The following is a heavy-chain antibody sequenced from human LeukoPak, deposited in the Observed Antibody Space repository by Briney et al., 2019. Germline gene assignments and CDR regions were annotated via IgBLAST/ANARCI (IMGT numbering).Heavy chain of an antibody. CDR1: GYTFTSYG. V-gene: IGHV1-18*01. CDR3: AIDPPRIVVVVAATNYYGMDV. CDR2: ISAYNGNT. J-gene: IGHJ6*02. Sequence: ASVKVSCKASGYTFTSYGLSWVRQAPGQGLEWMGWISAYNGNTNYAQRLQGRVTMTTDTSTSTAYEELRSLISDDTAVYYCAIDPPRIVVVVAATNYYGMDVWGQGTTVTVSS. D-gene: IGHD2-15*01.